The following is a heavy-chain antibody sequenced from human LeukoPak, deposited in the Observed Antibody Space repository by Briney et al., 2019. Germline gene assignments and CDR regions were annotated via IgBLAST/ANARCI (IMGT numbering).Heavy chain of an antibody. D-gene: IGHD2-21*02. V-gene: IGHV1-18*01. Sequence: ASVKVSCKASGYTFTNYGISWVRQAPGRGLEWMGWITPYNGNTNYAQKLQGRVTMTTDTSTSTAYMELRSLRSDDTAVYYCARGPAYCGGDCYFDYWGQGTLVTVSS. CDR2: ITPYNGNT. CDR1: GYTFTNYG. CDR3: ARGPAYCGGDCYFDY. J-gene: IGHJ4*02.